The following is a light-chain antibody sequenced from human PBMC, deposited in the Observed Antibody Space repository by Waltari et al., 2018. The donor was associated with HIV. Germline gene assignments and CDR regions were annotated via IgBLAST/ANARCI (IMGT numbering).Light chain of an antibody. V-gene: IGKV4-1*01. Sequence: DIVMTQSPDSLAVSLGERATINCKASQSVLYSSNDKNYLAWYQQKPGQPPKLLIYWASTRESGVPDRFSGSGSGTDFTLTITSLQAEDVAVYYWQQYYSIRTFGQGTRVEIK. CDR3: QQYYSIRT. CDR2: WAS. J-gene: IGKJ1*01. CDR1: QSVLYSSNDKNY.